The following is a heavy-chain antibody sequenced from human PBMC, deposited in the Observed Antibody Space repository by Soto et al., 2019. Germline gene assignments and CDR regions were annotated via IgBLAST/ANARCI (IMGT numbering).Heavy chain of an antibody. CDR2: ISYDGSNK. CDR3: AKPLGDDAFDI. V-gene: IGHV3-30*18. CDR1: GFTFSSYG. J-gene: IGHJ3*02. Sequence: QVQLVESGGGVVQPGRSLRLSCAASGFTFSSYGMHWVRQAPGKGLEWVAVISYDGSNKYYAESVKGRFTISRDNSKETRYLQMNSLRAEDTAVYDCAKPLGDDAFDIWGQGTMVTVSS. D-gene: IGHD3-16*01.